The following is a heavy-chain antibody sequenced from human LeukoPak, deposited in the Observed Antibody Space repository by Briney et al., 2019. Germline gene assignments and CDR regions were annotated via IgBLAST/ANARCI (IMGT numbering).Heavy chain of an antibody. CDR3: ARESVTMVRGVIIGYGMDV. V-gene: IGHV3-21*01. CDR2: ISSSSSYI. CDR1: GFTFSSYS. D-gene: IGHD3-10*01. J-gene: IGHJ6*02. Sequence: GGSLRLSCAASGFTFSSYSLNWVRQAPGKGLEWVSSISSSSSYIYYTDSVKGRFTISRDNAKNSLYLQMNSLRAEDTAVYYCARESVTMVRGVIIGYGMDVWGQGTTVTVSS.